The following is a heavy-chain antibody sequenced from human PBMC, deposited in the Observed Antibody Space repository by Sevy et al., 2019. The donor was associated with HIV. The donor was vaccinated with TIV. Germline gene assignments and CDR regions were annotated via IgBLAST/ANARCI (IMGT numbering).Heavy chain of an antibody. V-gene: IGHV3-11*01. CDR3: ERERGGIAARLMAYYYGMDV. CDR1: GFTFSDYY. Sequence: GGSLRLSCAASGFTFSDYYMTWIRQAPGKGLEWVSYISSSGSTKYYADSVKGRFSTSRDNAKNSLYLQVNSLRAEDTAVYYCERERGGIAARLMAYYYGMDVWGQGTTVTVSS. D-gene: IGHD6-6*01. CDR2: ISSSGSTK. J-gene: IGHJ6*02.